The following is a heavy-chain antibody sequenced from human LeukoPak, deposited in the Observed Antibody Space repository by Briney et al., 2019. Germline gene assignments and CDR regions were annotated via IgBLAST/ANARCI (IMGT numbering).Heavy chain of an antibody. CDR1: GGSISSSNW. D-gene: IGHD3-10*01. CDR3: ARAPYGSGNTLFDY. CDR2: IYHSGST. J-gene: IGHJ4*02. V-gene: IGHV4-4*02. Sequence: SETLSLTCAVSGGSISSSNWWSWVRQPPGKGLEWIGEIYHSGSTNYNPSLKSRVTISVDTSKNQFSLKLSSVTAADTAVYYCARAPYGSGNTLFDYWGQGTLVTVSS.